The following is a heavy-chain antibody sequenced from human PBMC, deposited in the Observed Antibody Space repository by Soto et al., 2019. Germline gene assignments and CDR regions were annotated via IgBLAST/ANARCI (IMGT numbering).Heavy chain of an antibody. D-gene: IGHD2-15*01. V-gene: IGHV1-69*01. J-gene: IGHJ4*02. Sequence: QVQLVQSGAEVKKPGSSVKVSCKASGGTFSSYAISWVRQAPGQGLEWMGGIIPIFGTANYAQKFQGRVPITGEASTSTAYMELSSLRSEDTAVYYCARGGGRCSGGSCYSGVAYYFDYWGQGTLVTVSS. CDR3: ARGGGRCSGGSCYSGVAYYFDY. CDR1: GGTFSSYA. CDR2: IIPIFGTA.